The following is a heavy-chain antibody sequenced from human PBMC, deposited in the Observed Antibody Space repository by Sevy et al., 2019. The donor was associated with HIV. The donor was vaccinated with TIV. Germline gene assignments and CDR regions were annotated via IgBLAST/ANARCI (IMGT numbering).Heavy chain of an antibody. Sequence: AGSLRLSCAISGFTVNDKYIIWVRQAPGKGLEWVSVIFSSGSTYYADSAKGRFTISRDNSKNTRDLQVNSVRAEDTAVYDGESLFWSYRSGWSYFDYWGQGTLVTVSS. CDR2: IFSSGST. CDR1: GFTVNDKY. V-gene: IGHV3-66*02. J-gene: IGHJ4*02. CDR3: ESLFWSYRSGWSYFDY. D-gene: IGHD6-19*01.